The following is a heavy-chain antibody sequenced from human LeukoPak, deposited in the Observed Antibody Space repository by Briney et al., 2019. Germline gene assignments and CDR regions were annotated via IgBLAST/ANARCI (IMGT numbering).Heavy chain of an antibody. CDR1: GFSFDDYA. V-gene: IGHV3-9*01. J-gene: IGHJ4*02. Sequence: GGSLRLSCAASGFSFDDYAMHWLRQAPGKGLQWVSGISWNSGSEGYADSVKGRFTISRDNAENSLYLQMNSLRAEDTALYYCARKRPNYFDYWGQGTLVTVSS. CDR3: ARKRPNYFDY. CDR2: ISWNSGSE.